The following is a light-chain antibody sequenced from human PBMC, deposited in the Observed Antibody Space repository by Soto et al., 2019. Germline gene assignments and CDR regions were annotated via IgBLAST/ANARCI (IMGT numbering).Light chain of an antibody. CDR1: QSVGNN. V-gene: IGKV3-11*01. CDR2: EAS. J-gene: IGKJ4*01. Sequence: EIVLTQSPATLSLSPGERATLSCRTSQSVGNNLAWHQQKPGQAPGLLIYEASTRATGIPARFSGSGSGTDFTLTISSLEPEDFAVYYCQQHAHWPLTFGGGTKVEIK. CDR3: QQHAHWPLT.